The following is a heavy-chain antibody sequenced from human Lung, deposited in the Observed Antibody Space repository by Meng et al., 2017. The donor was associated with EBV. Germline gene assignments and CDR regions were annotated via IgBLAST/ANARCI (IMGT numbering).Heavy chain of an antibody. D-gene: IGHD1-14*01. CDR1: GYIFNNYG. Sequence: QVQLVQSGAEVKKPGASVKVSCKASGYIFNNYGVSWVRQAPGQRPEWMGWISAYNGNTNYAQNFQGRFTMTTDTSTSTAYMELRSLRSDDTAVYYCARDLPGGTKGTWLDLWGQGTLVTISS. J-gene: IGHJ5*02. CDR3: ARDLPGGTKGTWLDL. V-gene: IGHV1-18*01. CDR2: ISAYNGNT.